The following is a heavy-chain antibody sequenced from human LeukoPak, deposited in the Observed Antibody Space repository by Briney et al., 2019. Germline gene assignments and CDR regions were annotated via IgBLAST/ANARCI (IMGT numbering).Heavy chain of an antibody. V-gene: IGHV1-69*05. D-gene: IGHD3-16*01. CDR1: GYTFTSYY. CDR2: IIPIFGTA. CDR3: ARNGGRRTFDWYFDL. Sequence: ASVKVSCKASGYTFTSYYMHWVRQAPGQGLEWMGGIIPIFGTANYAQKFQGRVTITTDESTTTAYMELSSLRSEDTAVYYCARNGGRRTFDWYFDLWGRGTLVTVSS. J-gene: IGHJ2*01.